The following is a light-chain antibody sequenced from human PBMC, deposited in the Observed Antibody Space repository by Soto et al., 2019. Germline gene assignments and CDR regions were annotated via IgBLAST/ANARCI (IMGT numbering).Light chain of an antibody. J-gene: IGKJ5*01. Sequence: EIVLTQSPGTLSLSPGERANLSCRASQSFRGLLAWYQQKPGQAPRLLIYDAYNRATGLPPRFSGSGSGTGFTLTISSLEPEDSAVYYCQQRHMWPITFGQGTRLEIK. CDR3: QQRHMWPIT. CDR2: DAY. V-gene: IGKV3-11*01. CDR1: QSFRGL.